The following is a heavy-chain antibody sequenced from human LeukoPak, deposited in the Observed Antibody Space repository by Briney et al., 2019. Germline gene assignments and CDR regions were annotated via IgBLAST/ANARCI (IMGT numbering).Heavy chain of an antibody. CDR3: ARGQRWELLRPFDY. Sequence: SQTLSLTCTVSGGSISSGGYYWSWIRQHPGKGLEWIGYIFYSGSTYYNPSLKSRVTISVDTSKNQFSLNLSSVTAADTAVYYCARGQRWELLRPFDYWGQGTLVTVSS. CDR1: GGSISSGGYY. V-gene: IGHV4-31*02. D-gene: IGHD1-26*01. J-gene: IGHJ4*02. CDR2: IFYSGST.